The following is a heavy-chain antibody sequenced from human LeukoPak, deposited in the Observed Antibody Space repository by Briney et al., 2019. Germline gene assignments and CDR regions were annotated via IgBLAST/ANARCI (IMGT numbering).Heavy chain of an antibody. V-gene: IGHV1-69*13. CDR2: IIPIFGTA. CDR3: ARATMVRGVIILGFDY. J-gene: IGHJ4*02. D-gene: IGHD3-10*01. Sequence: ASVKVSCKASGGTFSSYAISWVRQAPGQGLEWMGGIIPIFGTANYAQKFQGRVTITADESTSTAYMELSSLRSEGTAVYYCARATMVRGVIILGFDYWGQGTLVTVSS. CDR1: GGTFSSYA.